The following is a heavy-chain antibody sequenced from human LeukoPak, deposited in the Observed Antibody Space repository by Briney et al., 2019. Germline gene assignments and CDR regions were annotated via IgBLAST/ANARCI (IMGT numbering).Heavy chain of an antibody. CDR1: GGSISSGGYY. Sequence: SETLSLTCTVSGGSISSGGYYWSWIRQPPGKGLEWIGYIYHSGSTYYNPSLKSRVTISVDRSKNQFSLKLSSVTAADTAVYYCAGDGWAAAGLRGYYYMDVWGKGTTVTVSS. V-gene: IGHV4-30-2*01. CDR3: AGDGWAAAGLRGYYYMDV. CDR2: IYHSGST. D-gene: IGHD6-13*01. J-gene: IGHJ6*03.